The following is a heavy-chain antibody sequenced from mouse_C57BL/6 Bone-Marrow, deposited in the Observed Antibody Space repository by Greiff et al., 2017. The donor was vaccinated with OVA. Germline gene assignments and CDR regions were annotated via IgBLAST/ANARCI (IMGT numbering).Heavy chain of an antibody. CDR2: FIYDGSST. Sequence: EVQLVESEGGLVQPGSSMKLSCTVTGFTLSDYYLAWFRQVFAKGQVWVANFIYDGSSTNYLDSLKSRFFISRDNAKNILYLQMSSLKSEDTATYYCARGALSSPFDYWGQGTTLTVSS. CDR1: GFTLSDYY. D-gene: IGHD1-1*01. V-gene: IGHV5-16*01. J-gene: IGHJ2*01. CDR3: ARGALSSPFDY.